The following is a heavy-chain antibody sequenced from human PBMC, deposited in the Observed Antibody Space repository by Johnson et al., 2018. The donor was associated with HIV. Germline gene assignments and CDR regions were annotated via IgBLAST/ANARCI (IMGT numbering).Heavy chain of an antibody. D-gene: IGHD1-1*01. J-gene: IGHJ3*02. Sequence: VQLVESGGGLVQPGGSLRLSCAASGFTVSNNYMSWVRQAPGKGLVWVSVIYSGGSTYFADSVKGRFTISRDNSKNTLYLQMNSLRAEDTAVYYCARDRGNWAWVAFDIWGQGTMVTVSS. CDR3: ARDRGNWAWVAFDI. CDR1: GFTVSNNY. V-gene: IGHV3-66*01. CDR2: IYSGGST.